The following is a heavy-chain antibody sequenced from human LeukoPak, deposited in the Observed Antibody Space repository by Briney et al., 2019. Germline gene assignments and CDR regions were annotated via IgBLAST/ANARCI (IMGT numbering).Heavy chain of an antibody. CDR3: AGETRWGAFNI. CDR1: GGSISSYY. D-gene: IGHD4-23*01. V-gene: IGHV4-59*01. CDR2: IYYSGST. Sequence: SETLSLTCTVSGGSISSYYWSWIRQPPGKGLEWIGYIYYSGSTNYNPSLKSRVTISVDTSKNQFSLKLSSVTAADTAVYYCAGETRWGAFNIWGQGTMVTVSS. J-gene: IGHJ3*02.